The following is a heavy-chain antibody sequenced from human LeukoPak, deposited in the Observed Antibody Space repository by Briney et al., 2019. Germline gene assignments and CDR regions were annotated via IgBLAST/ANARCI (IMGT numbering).Heavy chain of an antibody. V-gene: IGHV4-39*07. CDR3: ARGYSSGWYVYFDY. J-gene: IGHJ4*02. CDR2: IYFSGST. CDR1: GGSISSSSHY. D-gene: IGHD6-19*01. Sequence: SETLSLTCTVFGGSISSSSHYWGWIRQPPGEGLEWIGSIYFSGSTYYSPSLKSRVTISVDPSTNQFSLKLSSVTAADTAVYYCARGYSSGWYVYFDYWGQGTLVTVSS.